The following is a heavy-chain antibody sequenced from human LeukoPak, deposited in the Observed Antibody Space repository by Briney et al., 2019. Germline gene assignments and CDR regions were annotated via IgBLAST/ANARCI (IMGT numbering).Heavy chain of an antibody. CDR2: IWYDGINK. V-gene: IGHV3-33*08. Sequence: PGGSLILSCAASGFTVSSNYMSWVRQAPGKGLEWVAVIWYDGINKYYADSVKGRFTISRDNSKNTLYLQMNGLRAEDTAVYYCARGMVGATYFDYWGQGTLVTVSS. D-gene: IGHD1-26*01. CDR3: ARGMVGATYFDY. CDR1: GFTVSSNY. J-gene: IGHJ4*02.